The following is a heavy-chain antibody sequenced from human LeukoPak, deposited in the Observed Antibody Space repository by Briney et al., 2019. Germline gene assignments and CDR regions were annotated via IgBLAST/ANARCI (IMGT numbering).Heavy chain of an antibody. D-gene: IGHD2-2*01. CDR2: IIPVFGVS. V-gene: IGHV1-69*13. CDR1: GGSFSNSV. CDR3: ALNRGIPAATPDYYYYYYMDV. J-gene: IGHJ6*03. Sequence: SVKVSCKASGGSFSNSVITWVRQAPGQGLEWMGRIIPVFGVSNFAQKFQGRVTITADESTSTAYMELSSLRSEDTAVYYCALNRGIPAATPDYYYYYYMDVWGKGTTVTVSS.